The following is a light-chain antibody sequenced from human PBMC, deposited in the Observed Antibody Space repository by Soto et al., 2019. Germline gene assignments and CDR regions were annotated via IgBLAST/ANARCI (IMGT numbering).Light chain of an antibody. CDR1: SSVVGGYNY. Sequence: QSVLTQPAPVSGSPGQSIAISCTGTSSVVGGYNYVSWYQQHPGKAPKLMIYYVSHRPSGVSNRFSGSKSGNTASLTISGLQAEDEADYYCSSYTSINSYVFGTGTKATVL. CDR2: YVS. J-gene: IGLJ1*01. CDR3: SSYTSINSYV. V-gene: IGLV2-14*03.